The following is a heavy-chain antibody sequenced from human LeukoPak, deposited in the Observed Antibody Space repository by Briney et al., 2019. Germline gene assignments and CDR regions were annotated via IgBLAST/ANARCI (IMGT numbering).Heavy chain of an antibody. CDR2: IKQDGSET. J-gene: IGHJ4*02. CDR3: ARSNGAARPDVVDY. CDR1: GFTFSSYW. D-gene: IGHD6-6*01. Sequence: GGSLRLSCAASGFTFSSYWMSWVRQAPGKGLEWVANIKQDGSETYYVDSVKGRFTISRDNAKNSLYLQMNSLRAEDTAVYYCARSNGAARPDVVDYWGQGTLVTVSS. V-gene: IGHV3-7*01.